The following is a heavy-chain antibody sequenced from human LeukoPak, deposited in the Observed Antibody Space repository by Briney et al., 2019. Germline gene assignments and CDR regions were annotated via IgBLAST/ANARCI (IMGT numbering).Heavy chain of an antibody. CDR2: ISSSGSTI. Sequence: QPGGSLRLSCAASGFTFSSYEMNWVRQAPGKGLEWVSYISSSGSTIYYADSVKGRFTISRDNAKNSLYLQMNSLRAEDTAVYYCARFEWFRFDPWGQGTLVTVSS. V-gene: IGHV3-48*03. CDR3: ARFEWFRFDP. J-gene: IGHJ5*02. D-gene: IGHD3-9*01. CDR1: GFTFSSYE.